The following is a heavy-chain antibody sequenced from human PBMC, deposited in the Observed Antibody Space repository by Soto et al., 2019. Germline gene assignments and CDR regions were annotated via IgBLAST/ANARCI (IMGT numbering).Heavy chain of an antibody. CDR2: INPNSGGT. V-gene: IGHV1-2*04. CDR1: GYTFTGYY. J-gene: IGHJ6*02. CDR3: ARDGCSSTSCSIPDYYYYYGMDV. Sequence: SVKVSCKASGYTFTGYYMHWVRQAPGQGLEWMGWINPNSGGTNYAQKFQGWVTMTRDTSISTAYMELSRLRSDDTAVYYCARDGCSSTSCSIPDYYYYYGMDVWGQGTTVTVSS. D-gene: IGHD2-2*01.